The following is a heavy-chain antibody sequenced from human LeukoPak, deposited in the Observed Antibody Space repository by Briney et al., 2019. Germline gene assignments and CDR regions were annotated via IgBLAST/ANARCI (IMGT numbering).Heavy chain of an antibody. Sequence: GGSLRLSCAASGFTFSSYAMHWVRQAPGKGLEYVSAISSNGGSKYYANSVKGRFTISRDNSKNTLYLQMGSLRAEDMAVYYCARAFLKWELRGCAFDIWGQGTMVTVSS. J-gene: IGHJ3*02. D-gene: IGHD1-26*01. CDR1: GFTFSSYA. V-gene: IGHV3-64*01. CDR2: ISSNGGSK. CDR3: ARAFLKWELRGCAFDI.